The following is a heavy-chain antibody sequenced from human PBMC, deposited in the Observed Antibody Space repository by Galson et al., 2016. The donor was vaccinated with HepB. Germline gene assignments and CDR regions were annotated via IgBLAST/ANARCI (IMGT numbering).Heavy chain of an antibody. J-gene: IGHJ4*02. D-gene: IGHD3-22*01. CDR1: GLTFNNAY. CDR2: IRSKIDGGTT. CDR3: STSSSGWYEGGDH. Sequence: SLRLSCAASGLTFNNAYISWVRQPPGKGLEWVGRIRSKIDGGTTDCAAPVKGRFTLSRDDSKDTVYLQMNSLKNEDTAVYYCSTSSSGWYEGGDHWGQGTLVTVSS. V-gene: IGHV3-15*01.